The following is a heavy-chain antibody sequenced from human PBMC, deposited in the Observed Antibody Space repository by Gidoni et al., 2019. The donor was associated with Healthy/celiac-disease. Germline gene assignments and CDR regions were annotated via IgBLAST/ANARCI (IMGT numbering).Heavy chain of an antibody. CDR2: IKPNRGGT. CDR1: GYTFTGYY. CDR3: ARDRNEAYWGGDCSWAFDY. V-gene: IGHV1-2*04. Sequence: QVQLVQSGAEVKKPGASVKVSCKASGYTFTGYYMHWVRQAPGQGLEWMGWIKPNRGGTNYAQKCQGWVTITRDTSISTAYMELSRLRSDDTAVYYCARDRNEAYWGGDCSWAFDYWGQGTLVTVSS. J-gene: IGHJ4*02. D-gene: IGHD2-21*02.